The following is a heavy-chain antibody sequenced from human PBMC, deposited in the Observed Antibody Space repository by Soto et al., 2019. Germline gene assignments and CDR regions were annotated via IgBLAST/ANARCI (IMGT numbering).Heavy chain of an antibody. Sequence: ASVKVSCKASGGTFSSYAISWVRQAPGQGLEWMGGIIPIFGTANYAQKFQGRVTITADESTSTAYMELSSLRSEDTAVYYCARDRGSGWYSFDYWGQGTLVTVSS. J-gene: IGHJ4*02. CDR1: GGTFSSYA. D-gene: IGHD6-19*01. CDR3: ARDRGSGWYSFDY. V-gene: IGHV1-69*13. CDR2: IIPIFGTA.